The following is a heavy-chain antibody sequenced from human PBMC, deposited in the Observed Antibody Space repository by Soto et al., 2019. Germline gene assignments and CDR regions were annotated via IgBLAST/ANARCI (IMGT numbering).Heavy chain of an antibody. CDR2: VYWDDSK. Sequence: QITLNESGPTLVKPTQTLTLTCTFSGFSLSTRDVGVGWIRQPPGEALEWLGVVYWDDSKTYSPSLESRVTIPKDTSKNPVVLRMTKMDPVDTATYYCAHCRGGVASFWGQGTLVTVSS. D-gene: IGHD2-2*01. J-gene: IGHJ4*02. CDR3: AHCRGGVASF. CDR1: GFSLSTRDVG. V-gene: IGHV2-5*02.